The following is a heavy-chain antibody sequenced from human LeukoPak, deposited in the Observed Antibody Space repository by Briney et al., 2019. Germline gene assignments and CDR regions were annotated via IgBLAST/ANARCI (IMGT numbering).Heavy chain of an antibody. J-gene: IGHJ4*02. V-gene: IGHV1-3*01. CDR3: ASGGDFWSGSLFH. CDR2: INAGNGNT. CDR1: GYTLTSYA. D-gene: IGHD3-3*01. Sequence: ASVKVSCKASGYTLTSYAMHWVRQAPGQRLEWMGWINAGNGNTKYSQKFQGRVTITRDTSASTAYMELSSLRSEDTAVYYRASGGDFWSGSLFHWGQGTLVTVSS.